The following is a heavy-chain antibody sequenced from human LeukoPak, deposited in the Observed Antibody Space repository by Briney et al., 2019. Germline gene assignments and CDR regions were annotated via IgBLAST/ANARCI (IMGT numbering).Heavy chain of an antibody. J-gene: IGHJ6*02. CDR1: GESFSGYY. V-gene: IGHV4-34*01. CDR2: IDQSGRT. CDR3: ATSSGVYYYYRGLDV. D-gene: IGHD6-25*01. Sequence: SEPLSLTCSVEGESFSGYYWSWIRQSPGKGLEWIGEIDQSGRTTYDASLESRVTISVDKSKDQFSLRLTSVTAADTGVYYCATSSGVYYYYRGLDVWGQGTTVTVSS.